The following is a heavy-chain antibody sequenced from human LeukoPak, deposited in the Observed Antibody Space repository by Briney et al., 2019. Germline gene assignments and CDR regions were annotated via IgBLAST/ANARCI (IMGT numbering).Heavy chain of an antibody. CDR1: GGTFSSYA. Sequence: SVKVSCKASGGTFSSYAISWVRQAPGQGLEWMGGIIPIFGTANYTQKFQGRVTITADESTSTAYMELSSLRSEDTAVYYCARDGIAALDYYYYYYMDVWGKGTTVTVSS. CDR2: IIPIFGTA. D-gene: IGHD6-13*01. CDR3: ARDGIAALDYYYYYYMDV. V-gene: IGHV1-69*13. J-gene: IGHJ6*03.